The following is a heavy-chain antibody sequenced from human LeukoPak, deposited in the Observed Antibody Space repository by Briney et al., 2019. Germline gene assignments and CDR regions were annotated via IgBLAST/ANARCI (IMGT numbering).Heavy chain of an antibody. D-gene: IGHD1-1*01. CDR2: ISSDGSRK. J-gene: IGHJ3*02. CDR3: AKYAYNWNAPDGFDM. CDR1: RFSFSDYD. V-gene: IGHV3-30*18. Sequence: PGGSPRLSCRASRFSFSDYDMHWVRQAPGKGLEWVAVISSDGSRKHYGDSVKGRFTISRDNSESTLFLQMNSLRTDDTSVYFCAKYAYNWNAPDGFDMWGQGTMVIVSS.